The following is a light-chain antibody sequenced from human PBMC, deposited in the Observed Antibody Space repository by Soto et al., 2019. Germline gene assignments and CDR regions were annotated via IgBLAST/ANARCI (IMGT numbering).Light chain of an antibody. CDR2: DVS. J-gene: IGLJ1*01. V-gene: IGLV2-14*01. CDR1: SSDVGGYNY. Sequence: QSALTQPASVSGSPGQSITISCTGTSSDVGGYNYVSWCQQHPGKAPKLMIYDVSNRPSGVSNRFSCSKSGNTASLTISGLQAEDEADYYCRSYTSSSTLVVFGTGTKLTVL. CDR3: RSYTSSSTLVV.